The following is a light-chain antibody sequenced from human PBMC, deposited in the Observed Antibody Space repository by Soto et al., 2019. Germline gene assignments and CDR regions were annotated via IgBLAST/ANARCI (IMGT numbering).Light chain of an antibody. CDR3: QQYGSSPPT. V-gene: IGKV3-20*01. CDR1: QSVSSSY. Sequence: IVLTQSPCTLALSAGERATLSCRASQSVSSSYLAWYQQKPGQAPRLLIYGASSRTTGTPERFSGSGSGTDFTLTINRLEPEDFELYYCQQYGSSPPTFGQGTKVDIK. J-gene: IGKJ1*01. CDR2: GAS.